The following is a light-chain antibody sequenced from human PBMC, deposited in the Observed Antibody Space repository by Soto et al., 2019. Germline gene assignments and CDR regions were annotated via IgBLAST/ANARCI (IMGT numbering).Light chain of an antibody. CDR2: GAS. V-gene: IGKV3-20*01. CDR1: QSVTTNY. J-gene: IGKJ1*01. Sequence: EIVLTQSPGTLSLSPGDRATLSCRASQSVTTNYLAWYQRKPGQAPRLLIYGASNRATDIPARFSGGGSGTSFTVTITRLEPEDLPVYYRLQHNSVPPTFGQGTKVEI. CDR3: LQHNSVPPT.